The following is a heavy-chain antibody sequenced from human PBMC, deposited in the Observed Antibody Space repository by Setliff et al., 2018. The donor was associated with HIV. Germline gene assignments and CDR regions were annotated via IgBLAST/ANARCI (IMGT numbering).Heavy chain of an antibody. D-gene: IGHD3-10*01. Sequence: RLSCAASGFTFSKYWMSWVRQAPGKGLEWVACVNPDGSEASSVGSMKGRFTVSRDNAKNSLSLQMNSLRVEDTAVYYCADPPSGYWGQGTLVTVSS. CDR2: VNPDGSEA. CDR3: ADPPSGY. J-gene: IGHJ4*02. CDR1: GFTFSKYW. V-gene: IGHV3-7*01.